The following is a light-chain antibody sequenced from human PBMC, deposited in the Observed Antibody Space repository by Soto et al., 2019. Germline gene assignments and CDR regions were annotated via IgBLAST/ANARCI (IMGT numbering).Light chain of an antibody. V-gene: IGKV3-20*01. J-gene: IGKJ2*01. CDR2: GAS. Sequence: EIVMTQSPGTLSLSPGERATLSCRASQSVSSSYLAWSQQKPGQAPRLLLYGASSRATGIPDRCSGSGSGTDFTLTISRLEPEDFAVYNCQQYDGSPYTFGHGTKLEIK. CDR1: QSVSSSY. CDR3: QQYDGSPYT.